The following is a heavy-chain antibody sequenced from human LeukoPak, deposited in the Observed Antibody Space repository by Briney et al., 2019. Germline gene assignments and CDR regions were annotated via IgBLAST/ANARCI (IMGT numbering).Heavy chain of an antibody. D-gene: IGHD6-25*01. CDR2: ISSDGNKE. CDR3: VRDFSGKWSLEY. V-gene: IGHV3-30-3*01. Sequence: GGSLRLSCAASGFSFSNYWMHGVRQAPDKGLDWVAEISSDGNKEFYADSVKGRFIISRDNSKNTVFLQMNSLRGEDTAVYYCVRDFSGKWSLEYWGQGTLVTVSS. CDR1: GFSFSNYW. J-gene: IGHJ4*02.